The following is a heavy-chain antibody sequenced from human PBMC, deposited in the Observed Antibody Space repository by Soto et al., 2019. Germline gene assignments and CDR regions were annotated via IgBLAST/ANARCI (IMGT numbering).Heavy chain of an antibody. CDR2: ISASGDGT. Sequence: GGSLRLSCAASGFTFSSFAMSWVRQAPGKGLEWVSAISASGDGTYHADSVKGRFTISRDNSKNTLYLQMNSLRAEDTAVYYCAKGDWDYIAGHFDYWGQGTLVTVSS. D-gene: IGHD1-7*01. CDR1: GFTFSSFA. V-gene: IGHV3-23*01. J-gene: IGHJ4*02. CDR3: AKGDWDYIAGHFDY.